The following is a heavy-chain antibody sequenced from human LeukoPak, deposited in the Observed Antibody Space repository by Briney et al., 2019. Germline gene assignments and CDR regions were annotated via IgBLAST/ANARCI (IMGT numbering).Heavy chain of an antibody. CDR1: KFTFSHFG. CDR3: AKDAQRGFDYSNSLEN. CDR2: IWNDGSIQ. V-gene: IGHV3-33*06. J-gene: IGHJ4*02. Sequence: GGSLRLSCAASKFTFSHFGMHWVRQAPGKGLEWVAAIWNDGSIQYYAESVKGRFTVSRDNSHNTSHLQMNSLRPEDTAVYYCAKDAQRGFDYSNSLENWGQGTLVTVSS. D-gene: IGHD4-11*01.